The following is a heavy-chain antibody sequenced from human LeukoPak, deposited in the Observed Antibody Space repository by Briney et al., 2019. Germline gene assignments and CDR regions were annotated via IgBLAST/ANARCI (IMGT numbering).Heavy chain of an antibody. CDR3: ARGWFGEFYFDY. D-gene: IGHD3-10*01. CDR1: GYSISSGYY. V-gene: IGHV4-38-2*02. CDR2: IYYSGST. Sequence: SSETLSLTCTVSGYSISSGYYWGWIRQPPGKGLEWIGSIYYSGSTYYNPSLKSRVTISVDTSKNQFSLKLSSVTAADTAVYYCARGWFGEFYFDYWGQGTLVTVSS. J-gene: IGHJ4*02.